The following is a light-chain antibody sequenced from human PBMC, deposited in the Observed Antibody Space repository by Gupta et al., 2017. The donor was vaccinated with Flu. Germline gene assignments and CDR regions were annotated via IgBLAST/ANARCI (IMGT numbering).Light chain of an antibody. V-gene: IGKV1-39*01. J-gene: IGKJ1*01. Sequence: GDRVTITCRASQSISSYLNWYHQKPGKAPNLLIYAASSLQSGVPSRFSGSGSGTDFTLTISSLQPEDFGSYYCQQSHSMPPTFGRGTKVEIK. CDR3: QQSHSMPPT. CDR1: QSISSY. CDR2: AAS.